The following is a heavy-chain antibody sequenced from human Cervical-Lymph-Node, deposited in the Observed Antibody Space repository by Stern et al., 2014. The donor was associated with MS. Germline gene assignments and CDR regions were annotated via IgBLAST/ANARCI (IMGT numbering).Heavy chain of an antibody. V-gene: IGHV1-69*12. J-gene: IGHJ4*02. CDR3: TREATAHSGTFDF. CDR1: GGSFSSYA. Sequence: QVQLVQSGAEMKKPGSSGKVSCKASGGSFSSYAVNWVRQAPGQGPEWMGGIIPMYGAANYAQKFQGRVTLIADESTSTAYMELISLTSEDTAVYYCTREATAHSGTFDFWGQGTLVTV. CDR2: IIPMYGAA. D-gene: IGHD1-14*01.